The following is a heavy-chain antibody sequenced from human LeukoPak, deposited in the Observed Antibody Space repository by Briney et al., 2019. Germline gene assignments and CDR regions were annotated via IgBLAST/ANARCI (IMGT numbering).Heavy chain of an antibody. J-gene: IGHJ4*02. CDR2: IYSGGST. D-gene: IGHD6-6*01. CDR1: GVTVSSNY. CDR3: ARARSSIAAYDY. Sequence: GGSLRLSCAASGVTVSSNYMSWVRQAPGKGLEWVSVIYSGGSTYYADSVKGRFTISRDNSKNTLYLQMNSLRAEDTAVYYCARARSSIAAYDYWGQGTLVTVSS. V-gene: IGHV3-53*01.